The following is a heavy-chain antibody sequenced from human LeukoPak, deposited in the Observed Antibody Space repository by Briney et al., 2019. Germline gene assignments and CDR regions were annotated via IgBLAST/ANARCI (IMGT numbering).Heavy chain of an antibody. D-gene: IGHD2-2*01. CDR2: IKQDGSEK. CDR3: ARDNAYMFDY. V-gene: IGHV3-7*01. Sequence: GGSLRLSCAVSGFIFNSYWMTWVRQAPGKGPEWVASIKQDGSEKYYVDSVKGRFTVSRDNAKNTLYLEINRLRAEDTAVYYCARDNAYMFDYWGQGTQVTVSS. CDR1: GFIFNSYW. J-gene: IGHJ4*02.